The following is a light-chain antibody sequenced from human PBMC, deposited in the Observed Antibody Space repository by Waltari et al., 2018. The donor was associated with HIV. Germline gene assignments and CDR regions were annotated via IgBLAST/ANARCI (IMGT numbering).Light chain of an antibody. CDR3: QQSYSAVT. J-gene: IGKJ4*01. Sequence: DIQMTQSPSSLSASVGDRVTITCRASQTISTYLNWYQQRPGKAPKLLIYAASTLRSGVPSRFSGGGSGTDFTLTIGGLQPEDFATYYCQQSYSAVTFGGGTRVEI. V-gene: IGKV1-39*01. CDR1: QTISTY. CDR2: AAS.